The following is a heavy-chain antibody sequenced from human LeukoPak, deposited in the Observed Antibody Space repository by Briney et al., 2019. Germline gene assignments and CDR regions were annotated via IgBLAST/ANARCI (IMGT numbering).Heavy chain of an antibody. CDR2: IKSKTDGGTT. CDR3: TTELAVAGT. D-gene: IGHD6-19*01. Sequence: GGPLRLSCAASGFTFSNAWMSWVRQAPGEWLEGVGRIKSKTDGGTTDYAAPVKGRFTISRGDSKNTLYLQMNSLKTEDTAVYYCTTELAVAGTWGQGTLVTVSS. V-gene: IGHV3-15*01. CDR1: GFTFSNAW. J-gene: IGHJ4*02.